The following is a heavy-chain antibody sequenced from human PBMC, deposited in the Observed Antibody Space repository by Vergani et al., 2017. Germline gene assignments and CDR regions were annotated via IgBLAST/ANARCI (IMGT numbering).Heavy chain of an antibody. D-gene: IGHD3-10*01. V-gene: IGHV3-30*02. CDR2: LRYDGTTK. CDR1: GFSFGSYG. Sequence: QVQLVESGGGVVQPGGSLRLSCAASGFSFGSYGMHWVRVRQAPGKGLEWLAYLRYDGTTKQYADSVKGRFTISRDNSKNMLYLQMDSLRPEDTGVYYCARDRYYLGSGSYPYFYYYGLDLWGQGTAVTVSS. J-gene: IGHJ6*02. CDR3: ARDRYYLGSGSYPYFYYYGLDL.